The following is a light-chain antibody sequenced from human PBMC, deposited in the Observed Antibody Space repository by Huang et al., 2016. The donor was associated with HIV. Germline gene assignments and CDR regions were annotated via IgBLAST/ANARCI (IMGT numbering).Light chain of an antibody. Sequence: DIQMTQFPTSLSASVEDRVTITCRAGQTIDKYLNWYQQKSGRAPKLLIYGASNLQSWVPSRFSGRGSGTHFSLTINSLQPEDSATYYCQQSYRTPRTFGQGTKLEI. CDR2: GAS. CDR1: QTIDKY. J-gene: IGKJ2*01. CDR3: QQSYRTPRT. V-gene: IGKV1-39*01.